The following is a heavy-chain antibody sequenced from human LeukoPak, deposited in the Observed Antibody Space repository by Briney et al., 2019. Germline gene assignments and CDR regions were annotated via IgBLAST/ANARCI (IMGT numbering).Heavy chain of an antibody. Sequence: PSETLSLTCTVYGGSISSYYWSWLRQPPGKGLEWIGYIYYSGSTNYNPSLKSRVTISVDTSKNQFSLKLSSVTAADTAVYYCARVGRGDAFDIWGQGTMVTVSS. D-gene: IGHD6-25*01. CDR3: ARVGRGDAFDI. J-gene: IGHJ3*02. CDR2: IYYSGST. V-gene: IGHV4-59*01. CDR1: GGSISSYY.